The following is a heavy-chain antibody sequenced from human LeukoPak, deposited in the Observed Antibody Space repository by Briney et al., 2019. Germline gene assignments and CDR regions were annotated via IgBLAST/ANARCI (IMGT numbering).Heavy chain of an antibody. J-gene: IGHJ4*02. D-gene: IGHD3-3*01. CDR2: ISGSGGST. CDR3: AKDRQYDFWSGYPYYFDY. Sequence: PGGSLRLSCAACGFTFSIYAMSWVREAPGEGLEWGSAISGSGGSTYYADSVKGRFTISRDKSKNTLYLQMNSLRAEDTAVYYCAKDRQYDFWSGYPYYFDYWGQGTLVTVSS. V-gene: IGHV3-23*01. CDR1: GFTFSIYA.